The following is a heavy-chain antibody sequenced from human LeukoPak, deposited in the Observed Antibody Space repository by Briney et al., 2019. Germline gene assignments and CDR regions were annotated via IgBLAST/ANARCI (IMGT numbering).Heavy chain of an antibody. J-gene: IGHJ6*02. V-gene: IGHV4-59*01. CDR3: ARTPKVLGGMDV. CDR1: DGSISSYY. Sequence: SETLSLTCTVSDGSISSYYWSWIRQPPGKGLEWIGYIYYSGSTNYNPSLKSRVTISVDTSKNQFSLKLSSVTAADTAVYYCARTPKVLGGMDVWGQGTTVTVSS. CDR2: IYYSGST.